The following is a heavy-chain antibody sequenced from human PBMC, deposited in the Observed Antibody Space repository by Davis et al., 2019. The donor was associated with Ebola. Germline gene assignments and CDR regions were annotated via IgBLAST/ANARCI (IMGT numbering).Heavy chain of an antibody. V-gene: IGHV3-7*03. Sequence: GGSLRLSCAASGFTFSSYWMSWVRQAPGKGLERVANIKQDGSEKYYVDSVKGRFTISRDNAKNSLYLQMNSLRAENTAVYYCARGVSDIVLMVYAINFDYWGQGTLVTVSS. D-gene: IGHD2-8*01. CDR3: ARGVSDIVLMVYAINFDY. J-gene: IGHJ4*02. CDR1: GFTFSSYW. CDR2: IKQDGSEK.